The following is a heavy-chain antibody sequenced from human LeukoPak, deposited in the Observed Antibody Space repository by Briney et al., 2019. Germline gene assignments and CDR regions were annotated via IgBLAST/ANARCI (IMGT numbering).Heavy chain of an antibody. CDR2: ISGSGGST. Sequence: GGSLRLSCAASGFTVSSNYMSWVRQAPGKGLEWVSAISGSGGSTYYADSVKGRFTISRDNSKNTLYLQMNSLRAEDTAVYYCAKGRGYCSSTSCPYFDYWGQGTLVTVSS. V-gene: IGHV3-23*01. J-gene: IGHJ4*02. CDR1: GFTVSSNY. CDR3: AKGRGYCSSTSCPYFDY. D-gene: IGHD2-2*01.